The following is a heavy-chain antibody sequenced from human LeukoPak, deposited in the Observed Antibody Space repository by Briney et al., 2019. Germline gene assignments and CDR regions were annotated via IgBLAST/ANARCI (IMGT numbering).Heavy chain of an antibody. J-gene: IGHJ3*02. CDR2: INWNGDST. CDR1: GFTFDDYG. V-gene: IGHV3-20*04. CDR3: ARGIPGEGDGFDI. Sequence: PGGSLRLSCTASGFTFDDYGMSWVRQVPGEGLEWVSGINWNGDSTHYIQSVKGRFTISRDNAKNSLDLQMNSLRAEDTAFYYCARGIPGEGDGFDIWGQGTMVSVSS. D-gene: IGHD5-24*01.